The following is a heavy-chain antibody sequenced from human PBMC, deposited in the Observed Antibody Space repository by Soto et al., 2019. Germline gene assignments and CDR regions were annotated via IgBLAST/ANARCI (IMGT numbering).Heavy chain of an antibody. CDR3: ATDLGMPSGGRWYSTFFED. Sequence: QVHLMESGGGVVQPGRSLRLSCEASGFTFSSRGMHWVRQAPGKGLEWVALIWSDGSSQYYVDSVKGRFTISRDNSRNTLYLQMNSLRAEDTAVYYCATDLGMPSGGRWYSTFFEDWGQGTLVTVSP. V-gene: IGHV3-33*01. D-gene: IGHD2-15*01. J-gene: IGHJ4*02. CDR2: IWSDGSSQ. CDR1: GFTFSSRG.